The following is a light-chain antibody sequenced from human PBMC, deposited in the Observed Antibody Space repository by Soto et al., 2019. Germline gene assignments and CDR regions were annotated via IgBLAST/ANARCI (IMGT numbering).Light chain of an antibody. CDR3: SSYTTGSPYV. CDR1: SSDVGGYNC. CDR2: EVT. J-gene: IGLJ1*01. Sequence: QSALTQPASVSGSPGQSITISCTGTSSDVGGYNCVSWYQQHPGEAPKLIIYEVTNRPSGLFNCFSGSKSGNTASLTISGLQTEDEADYYCSSYTTGSPYVFGAGTKLTVL. V-gene: IGLV2-14*01.